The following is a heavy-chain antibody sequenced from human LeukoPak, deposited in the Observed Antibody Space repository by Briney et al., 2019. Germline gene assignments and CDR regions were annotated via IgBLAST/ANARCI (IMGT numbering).Heavy chain of an antibody. J-gene: IGHJ4*02. CDR1: GDSITNYF. V-gene: IGHV4-59*08. CDR3: ARTYQDYYDSSGYYFDY. D-gene: IGHD3-22*01. CDR2: IYYTGNT. Sequence: SETLSLTCTVSGDSITNYFWSWIRQPPGKGLEWIGYIYYTGNTNYKPSLKSRVTISVDTSKNQFSLKLSSVTAADTAVYYCARTYQDYYDSSGYYFDYWGQGTLVTVSS.